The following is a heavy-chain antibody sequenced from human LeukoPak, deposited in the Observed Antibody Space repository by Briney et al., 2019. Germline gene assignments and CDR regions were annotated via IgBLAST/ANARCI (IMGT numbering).Heavy chain of an antibody. Sequence: GGSLRLSCAASGCTFSSYAMSWVRQAPGKGLGWVSAISGSGGSTYYADSVKGRFTISRDNSKNTLYLQMNSPPAEDTAVYDCASSSSRSKWPDYWGQGTLVTVSS. CDR1: GCTFSSYA. D-gene: IGHD6-13*01. V-gene: IGHV3-23*01. J-gene: IGHJ4*02. CDR2: ISGSGGST. CDR3: ASSSSRSKWPDY.